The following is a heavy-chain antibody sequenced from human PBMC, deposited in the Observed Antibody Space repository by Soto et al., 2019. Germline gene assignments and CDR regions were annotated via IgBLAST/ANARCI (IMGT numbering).Heavy chain of an antibody. CDR2: ISYDGSDK. CDR3: AKELIEESDFWSGYDHGLNDY. J-gene: IGHJ4*02. V-gene: IGHV3-30*18. D-gene: IGHD3-3*01. Sequence: QVQLVESGGGVVQPGRSLRLSCAASGFTFSSYGMHWVRQAPGKGLEWVAVISYDGSDKYYADSVKGRFTISRDNSKNTLYLQINSLRVEDTAVYYCAKELIEESDFWSGYDHGLNDYWGQGTLVTVSS. CDR1: GFTFSSYG.